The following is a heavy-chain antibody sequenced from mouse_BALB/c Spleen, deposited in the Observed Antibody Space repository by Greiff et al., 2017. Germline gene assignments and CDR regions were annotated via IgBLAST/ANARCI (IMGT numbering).Heavy chain of an antibody. D-gene: IGHD2-2*01. CDR1: GYSITSGYY. J-gene: IGHJ4*01. Sequence: EVKLQESGPGLVKPSQSLSLTCSVTGYSITSGYYWNWIRQFPGNKLEWMGYISYDGSNNYNPSLKNRISITRDTSKNQFFLKLNSVTTEDTATYYCARGWLPLYAMDYWGQGTSVTVSS. CDR2: ISYDGSN. V-gene: IGHV3-6*02. CDR3: ARGWLPLYAMDY.